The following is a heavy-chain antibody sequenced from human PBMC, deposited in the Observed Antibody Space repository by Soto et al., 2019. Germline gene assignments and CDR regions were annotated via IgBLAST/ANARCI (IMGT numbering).Heavy chain of an antibody. J-gene: IGHJ4*02. CDR2: ISYDGSIT. CDR1: GFTFSGYA. V-gene: IGHV3-30-3*01. Sequence: QVQLVESGGGVVQPGRSLRLSCAASGFTFSGYALHWVRQAPGKGLEWVALISYDGSITYYADSVKGRFTISRDNSKNTLYLQMNSLRAEDTAVYYCARDIGWTGNTSGSDYWGQGTLVTVSS. D-gene: IGHD1-7*01. CDR3: ARDIGWTGNTSGSDY.